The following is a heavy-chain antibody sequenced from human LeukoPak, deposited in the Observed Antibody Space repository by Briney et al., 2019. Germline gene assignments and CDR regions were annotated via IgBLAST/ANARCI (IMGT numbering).Heavy chain of an antibody. J-gene: IGHJ4*02. CDR2: ISAYNGKT. CDR3: VRDLGEYQPLLWIFLDY. D-gene: IGHD2-2*01. V-gene: IGHV1-18*01. CDR1: GYTFTSFG. Sequence: ASVKVSCKASGYTFTSFGISWVRQAPGQGLEWMGWISAYNGKTNYAQKLQGRVTMTTDTSTSTAYMELRSLRSDDTAVYYCVRDLGEYQPLLWIFLDYWGQGTLVTVSS.